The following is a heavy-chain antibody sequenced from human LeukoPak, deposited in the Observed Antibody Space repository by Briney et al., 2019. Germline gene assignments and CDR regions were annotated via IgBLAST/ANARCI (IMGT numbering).Heavy chain of an antibody. D-gene: IGHD3-16*01. CDR2: XSYDGSNK. Sequence: LSCXAXGFTXSSYAMHWVRQAPGKGLEWVXXXSYDGSNKYYADSVKGRFTISRDNSKNTLYLQMNSLRAEDTAVYYCARARPYDYVWGSYSYWGQGTLVTVSS. J-gene: IGHJ4*02. CDR1: GFTXSSYA. V-gene: IGHV3-30-3*01. CDR3: ARARPYDYVWGSYSY.